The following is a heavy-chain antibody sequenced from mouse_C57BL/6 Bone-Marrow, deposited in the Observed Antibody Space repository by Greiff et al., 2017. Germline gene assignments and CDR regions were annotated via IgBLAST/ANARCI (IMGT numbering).Heavy chain of an antibody. CDR1: GYTFTSYG. CDR2: IYPRSGNT. CDR3: AKERLIYYVDY. D-gene: IGHD3-2*02. Sequence: QVQLKASGAELARPGASVKLSCKASGYTFTSYGLSWVKQRTGQGLEWIGEIYPRSGNTYYNEKFKGKATLTADKSSSTAYMELRSLTSEDSAVYFCAKERLIYYVDYWGQGTTLTVSS. J-gene: IGHJ2*01. V-gene: IGHV1-81*01.